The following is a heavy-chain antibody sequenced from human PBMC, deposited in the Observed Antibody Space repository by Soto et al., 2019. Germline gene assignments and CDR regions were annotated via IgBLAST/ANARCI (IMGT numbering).Heavy chain of an antibody. CDR2: FDPEDGET. V-gene: IGHV1-24*01. CDR3: AAGGTRWLHSPFDY. D-gene: IGHD1-1*01. J-gene: IGHJ4*02. Sequence: QVQLLQSGAEVKKPGASVKLSCKVSGHTLTELSMHWVRQAPGRGLEWMGGFDPEDGETIFAQKFQGRVTMTEDTSTDSTYMELTSLRSEDTAVYYCAAGGTRWLHSPFDYWGQGTLVTISS. CDR1: GHTLTELS.